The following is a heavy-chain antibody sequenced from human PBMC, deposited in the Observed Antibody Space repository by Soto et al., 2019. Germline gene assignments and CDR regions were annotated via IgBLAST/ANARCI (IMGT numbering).Heavy chain of an antibody. V-gene: IGHV1-18*01. D-gene: IGHD3-10*01. Sequence: ASVKVSCKASGYTFTSYGISWVRQAPGQGLEWMGWISAYNGNTNYAQKLQGRVTMTTDTSTSTAYMELRSLRSDDTAVYYCARDRSGQWPISDYFDDWGQGTLVTVAS. CDR1: GYTFTSYG. CDR2: ISAYNGNT. J-gene: IGHJ4*02. CDR3: ARDRSGQWPISDYFDD.